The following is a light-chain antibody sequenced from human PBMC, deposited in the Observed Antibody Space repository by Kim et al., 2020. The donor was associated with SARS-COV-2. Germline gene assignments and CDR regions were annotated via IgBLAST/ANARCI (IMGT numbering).Light chain of an antibody. CDR3: ILYYKGYRI. V-gene: IGLV7-46*01. Sequence: PAGDVTLHCGDSPEAVPSGHHRFWFQMKPGQAPRTLIYDTRNKHSWTPARLSGSLLGGKAALTLSGALPEDEAEYYCILYYKGYRIFGGGTQLTVL. CDR2: DTR. J-gene: IGLJ2*01. CDR1: PEAVPSGHH.